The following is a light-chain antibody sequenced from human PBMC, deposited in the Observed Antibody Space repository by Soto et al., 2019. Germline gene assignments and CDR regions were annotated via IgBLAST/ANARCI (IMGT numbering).Light chain of an antibody. V-gene: IGKV3-15*01. J-gene: IGKJ1*01. CDR1: QSVSSN. Sequence: EIVMTQSPATLSVSPGERATLSCRASQSVSSNVVWYQQKPGQAPRLLIYGASARATGIPARFSRSGSATEFTLTISRLQSEEFAVYYCQQYNTGPPESRGTFGQGNKVELK. CDR2: GAS. CDR3: QQYNTGPPESRGT.